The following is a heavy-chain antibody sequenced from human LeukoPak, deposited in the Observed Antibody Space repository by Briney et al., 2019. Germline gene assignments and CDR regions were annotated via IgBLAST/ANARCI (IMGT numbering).Heavy chain of an antibody. CDR3: ARGEDLDY. V-gene: IGHV1-18*01. CDR1: GYTLTELS. Sequence: ASVKVSCKVSGYTLTELSMHWVRQAPGQGLEWMGWISAYNGNTNYAQKLQGRVTMTTDTSTSTAYMELRSLRSDDTAVYYCARGEDLDYWGQGTLVTVSS. J-gene: IGHJ4*02. CDR2: ISAYNGNT.